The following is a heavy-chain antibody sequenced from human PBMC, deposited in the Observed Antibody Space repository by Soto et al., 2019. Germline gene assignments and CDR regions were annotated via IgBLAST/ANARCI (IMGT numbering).Heavy chain of an antibody. CDR3: ARIGESGSYSGYFDY. V-gene: IGHV4-59*01. CDR2: IYYSGST. J-gene: IGHJ4*02. D-gene: IGHD1-26*01. CDR1: GGSISSYY. Sequence: SETLSLTCTVSGGSISSYYWSWIRQPPGKGLEWIGYIYYSGSTNYNPSLKSRVTISVDTSKNQFSLKLSSVTAADTAVYYCARIGESGSYSGYFDYWGQGTLVTVSS.